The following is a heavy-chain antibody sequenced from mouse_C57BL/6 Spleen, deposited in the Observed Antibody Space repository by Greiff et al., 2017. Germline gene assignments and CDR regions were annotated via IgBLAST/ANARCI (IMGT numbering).Heavy chain of an antibody. Sequence: EVQVVESGGGLVKPGGSLKLSCAASGFTFSDYGMHWVRQAPEKGLEWVAYISSGSSTIYYADTVKGRFTISRDNAKNTLFLQMTSLRSEDTAMYYCARSYGYDGWFAYWGQGTLVTVSA. CDR2: ISSGSSTI. CDR3: ARSYGYDGWFAY. V-gene: IGHV5-17*01. D-gene: IGHD2-2*01. J-gene: IGHJ3*01. CDR1: GFTFSDYG.